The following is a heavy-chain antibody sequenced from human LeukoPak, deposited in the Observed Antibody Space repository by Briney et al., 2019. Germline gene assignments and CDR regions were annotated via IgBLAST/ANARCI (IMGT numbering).Heavy chain of an antibody. CDR3: ARLDSSGYYSDAFDI. D-gene: IGHD3-22*01. Sequence: GESLKISCKGSGYSFTSYWIGWVRQMPGKGLEWMGIIYPGDPDTRYSPSFQGQVTISADKSISTAYLQWSSLKASDTAMYYCARLDSSGYYSDAFDIWGQGTMVTVSS. J-gene: IGHJ3*02. CDR1: GYSFTSYW. V-gene: IGHV5-51*01. CDR2: IYPGDPDT.